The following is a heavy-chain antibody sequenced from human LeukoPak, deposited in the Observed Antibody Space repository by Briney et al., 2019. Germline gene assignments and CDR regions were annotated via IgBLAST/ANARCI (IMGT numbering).Heavy chain of an antibody. J-gene: IGHJ5*02. Sequence: ASVKVSCKASGYTFTSYGISWVRQAPGQGLEWMGWISAYNGNTNYAQKLQGRVTMTTDTSTSTAYMELRSLRSDDTAVYYCARDLAKWLRFRVLGGFDPWGQGTLVTVSS. D-gene: IGHD5-12*01. CDR1: GYTFTSYG. V-gene: IGHV1-18*01. CDR2: ISAYNGNT. CDR3: ARDLAKWLRFRVLGGFDP.